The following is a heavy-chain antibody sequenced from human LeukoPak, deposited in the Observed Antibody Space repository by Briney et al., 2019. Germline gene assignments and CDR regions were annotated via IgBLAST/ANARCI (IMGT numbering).Heavy chain of an antibody. Sequence: AAVNVSCKSSGYTFTSYGISWVRPAPGQGLEWMGWISAYNGNTNYAQKFKGRVTMTTATSTSTAYMKLRSLRSDDRAVYYCGRGEARYNCFDPWGQGTLVTVSS. CDR3: GRGEARYNCFDP. CDR2: ISAYNGNT. CDR1: GYTFTSYG. V-gene: IGHV1-18*01. J-gene: IGHJ5*02.